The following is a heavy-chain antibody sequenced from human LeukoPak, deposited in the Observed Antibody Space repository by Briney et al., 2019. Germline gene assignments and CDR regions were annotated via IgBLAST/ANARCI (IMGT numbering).Heavy chain of an antibody. D-gene: IGHD3-3*01. Sequence: ASVKVSCKASGYTFTSYDINWVRQATGQGLEWMGWMNPNSGNIGYAQKFQGRVTMTRNTSISTAYMELSSLRSEDTAVYYCARGDRLTIFGVVIYYYYYYMDVWGKGTTVTVSS. CDR1: GYTFTSYD. CDR2: MNPNSGNI. V-gene: IGHV1-8*01. J-gene: IGHJ6*03. CDR3: ARGDRLTIFGVVIYYYYYYMDV.